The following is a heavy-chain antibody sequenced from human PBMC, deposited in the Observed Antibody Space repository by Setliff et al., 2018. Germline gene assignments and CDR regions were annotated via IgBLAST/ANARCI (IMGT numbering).Heavy chain of an antibody. CDR2: IYSGDRST. Sequence: LRLSCAASGFTFTDYAMTWVRQAPGKGLEWVSTIYSGDRSTFYTDSVKGRFIIYRDSSKNTLYMQMSSLRAEDTAVYYCAKPRVELRWGFESWGQGTLVTAPQ. J-gene: IGHJ4*02. D-gene: IGHD1-7*01. CDR1: GFTFTDYA. V-gene: IGHV3-23*03. CDR3: AKPRVELRWGFES.